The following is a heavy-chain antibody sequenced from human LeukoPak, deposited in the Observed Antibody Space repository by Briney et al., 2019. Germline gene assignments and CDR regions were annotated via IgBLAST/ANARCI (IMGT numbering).Heavy chain of an antibody. CDR1: GFTFSSYA. V-gene: IGHV3-30*04. CDR2: ISYDGSNK. CDR3: ARVVVAARKTYDAFDI. Sequence: GGSLRLSCAASGFTFSSYAMHWVRQAPGKGLEWVAVISYDGSNKYYADSVKGRFTISRDNAKNSLYLQMNSLRAEDTAVYYCARVVVAARKTYDAFDIWGQGTMVTVSS. J-gene: IGHJ3*02. D-gene: IGHD2-15*01.